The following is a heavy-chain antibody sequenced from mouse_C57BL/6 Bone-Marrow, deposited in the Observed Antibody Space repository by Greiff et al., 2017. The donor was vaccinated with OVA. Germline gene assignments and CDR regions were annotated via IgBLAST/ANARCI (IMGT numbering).Heavy chain of an antibody. CDR2: IYPGDGDT. CDR3: ARSSYYYGLDY. D-gene: IGHD1-1*01. CDR1: GYAFSSYW. J-gene: IGHJ2*01. Sequence: VHLVESGAELVKPGASVKISCKASGYAFSSYWMNWVKQRPGKGLEWIGQIYPGDGDTNYNGKFKGKATLTADKSSSTAYMQLSSLTSEDSAVYFCARSSYYYGLDYWGQGTTLTVSS. V-gene: IGHV1-80*01.